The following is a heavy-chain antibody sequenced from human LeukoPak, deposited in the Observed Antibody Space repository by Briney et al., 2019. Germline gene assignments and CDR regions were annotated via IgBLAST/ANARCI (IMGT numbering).Heavy chain of an antibody. Sequence: GASVTVSCKASGYTFTGYYMHWVRQAPGQGLEWMGWINPNSGGTNYAQKFQGRVTMTRDTSISTAYVELSRLRSDDTAVYYCAREEATWGAFDIWGQGTMVTVSS. V-gene: IGHV1-2*02. CDR3: AREEATWGAFDI. J-gene: IGHJ3*02. CDR1: GYTFTGYY. D-gene: IGHD7-27*01. CDR2: INPNSGGT.